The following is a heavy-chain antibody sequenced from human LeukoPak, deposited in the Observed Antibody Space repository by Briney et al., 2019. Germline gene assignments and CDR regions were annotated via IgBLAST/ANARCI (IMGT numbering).Heavy chain of an antibody. J-gene: IGHJ3*02. Sequence: PSETLSLTCTVSGGSISSSSYYWGWIRQPPGKGLEWIGSIYHSGSTYYNPSLKSRVTISVDTSKNQFSLKLSSVTAADTAVYYCARDYYDSSGDLFDAFDIWGQGTMVTVSS. CDR1: GGSISSSSYY. CDR2: IYHSGST. D-gene: IGHD3-22*01. CDR3: ARDYYDSSGDLFDAFDI. V-gene: IGHV4-39*07.